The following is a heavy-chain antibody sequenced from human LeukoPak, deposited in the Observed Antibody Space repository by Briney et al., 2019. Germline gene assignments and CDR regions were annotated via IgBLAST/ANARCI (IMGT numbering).Heavy chain of an antibody. CDR1: GGTFSSYT. D-gene: IGHD2-2*01. V-gene: IGHV1-69*02. J-gene: IGHJ4*02. CDR2: IIPILGIA. CDR3: ASYQSSTNFDY. Sequence: SVKVSCKASGGTFSSYTISWVRQAPGQGLEWMGRIIPILGIANYAQKFQGRVTITADKSTGTAYMELSSLRSEDTAVYYCASYQSSTNFDYWGQGTLVTVSS.